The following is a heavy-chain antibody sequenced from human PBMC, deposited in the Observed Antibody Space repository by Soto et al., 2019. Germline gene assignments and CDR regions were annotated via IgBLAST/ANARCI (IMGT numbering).Heavy chain of an antibody. D-gene: IGHD1-26*01. CDR3: AREGWEGATPFDY. CDR2: IWYDGSNK. V-gene: IGHV3-33*01. Sequence: QVQLVESGGGVVQPGRSLRLSCAASGFTFSSYGMHWVRQAPGKGLEWVAVIWYDGSNKYYADSVKGRFTISRDNSKNPLYLQMNSLRAEDTAVYYCAREGWEGATPFDYWGQGTLVTVSS. CDR1: GFTFSSYG. J-gene: IGHJ4*02.